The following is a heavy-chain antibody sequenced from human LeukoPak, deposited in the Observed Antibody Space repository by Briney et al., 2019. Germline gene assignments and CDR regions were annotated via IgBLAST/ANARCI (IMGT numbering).Heavy chain of an antibody. CDR1: GGSISSYY. V-gene: IGHV4-4*07. CDR2: IYTSGST. D-gene: IGHD1-26*01. J-gene: IGHJ3*02. Sequence: ASETLSLTCSVSGGSISSYYWSWIRQPAGKGLEWIGRIYTSGSTNYNPSLKSRVTISVDTSKNQFSLKLSSVTAADTAVYYCARFSASGSYLGPWAFDIWGQGTTVTVSS. CDR3: ARFSASGSYLGPWAFDI.